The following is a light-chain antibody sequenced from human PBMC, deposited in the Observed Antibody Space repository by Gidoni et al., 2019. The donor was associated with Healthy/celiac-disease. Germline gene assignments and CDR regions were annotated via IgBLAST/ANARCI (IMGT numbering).Light chain of an antibody. Sequence: QSVLTQPPSAYGTPGQRVTISCSGSSSNIGSNYVYWYQQLPGTAPKLLIYRNNKRHSGVPDRFSGSKSGTSASFAISGRRSEDEADYYCAACDDSLSGHVVFGGGTKLTVL. CDR2: RNN. J-gene: IGLJ2*01. V-gene: IGLV1-47*01. CDR3: AACDDSLSGHVV. CDR1: SSNIGSNY.